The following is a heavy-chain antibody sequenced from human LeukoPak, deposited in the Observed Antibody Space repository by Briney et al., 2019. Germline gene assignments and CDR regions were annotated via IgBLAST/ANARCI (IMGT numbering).Heavy chain of an antibody. CDR2: IIPILGIA. Sequence: SVKVSCKASGGTFSSYTISWVRQAPGQGLEWMGRIIPILGIANYAQKFQGRVTITADKSTSTAYMELSSLRSEDMAVYYCARECCSGGSCFDYWGQGTLVTVSS. CDR3: ARECCSGGSCFDY. D-gene: IGHD2-15*01. CDR1: GGTFSSYT. J-gene: IGHJ4*02. V-gene: IGHV1-69*04.